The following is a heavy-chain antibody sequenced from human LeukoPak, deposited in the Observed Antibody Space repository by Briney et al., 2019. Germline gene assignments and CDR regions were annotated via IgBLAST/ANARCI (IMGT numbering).Heavy chain of an antibody. CDR3: ARDLSDYDILTGYYHKYYFDY. CDR2: ISSSSSYT. D-gene: IGHD3-9*01. Sequence: GGSLRLSCAASGFTFSDYYMSWIRQAPGKGLEWVSYISSSSSYTNYADSVKGRLTISRDNAKNSLYLRMNSLRAEDTAVYYCARDLSDYDILTGYYHKYYFDYWGQGTLVTVSS. CDR1: GFTFSDYY. J-gene: IGHJ4*02. V-gene: IGHV3-11*06.